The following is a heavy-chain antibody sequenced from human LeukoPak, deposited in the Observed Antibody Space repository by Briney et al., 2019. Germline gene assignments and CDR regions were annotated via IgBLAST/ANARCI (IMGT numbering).Heavy chain of an antibody. V-gene: IGHV3-23*01. J-gene: IGHJ3*02. CDR2: ISGSGGST. D-gene: IGHD3-10*01. CDR1: GFTFSSYA. CDR3: AKALGAFDI. Sequence: QSGGSLRLSCAASGFTFSSYAMTWVRQAPGKGLEWVSGISGSGGSTYYADSVKGRVTISRDNSKNTLYLQMISLRAEDTAVYFCAKALGAFDIWGQGTMVTVPS.